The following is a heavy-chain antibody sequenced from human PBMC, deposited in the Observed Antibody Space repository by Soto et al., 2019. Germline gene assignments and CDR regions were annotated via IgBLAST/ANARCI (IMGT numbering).Heavy chain of an antibody. CDR2: IYSGGST. CDR3: ARDNRRYSSSWYGSDRYYYYGMDV. Sequence: GGSLRFSCAASGFTVSSNYMSWVRQAPGKGLEWVSVIYSGGSTYYADSVKGRFTTSRDNSKNTLYLQMNSLRAEDTAVYYCARDNRRYSSSWYGSDRYYYYGMDVWGQGTTVTVSS. V-gene: IGHV3-53*01. J-gene: IGHJ6*02. CDR1: GFTVSSNY. D-gene: IGHD6-13*01.